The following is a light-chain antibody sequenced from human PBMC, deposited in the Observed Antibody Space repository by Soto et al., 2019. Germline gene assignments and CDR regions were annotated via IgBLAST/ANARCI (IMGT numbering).Light chain of an antibody. CDR3: QQYDTWPLT. J-gene: IGKJ2*01. CDR2: GAS. CDR1: QSVGSN. Sequence: EIVMTQSPATLSVSPGERATLSCRASQSVGSNLAGYQQKPGQAPRLLIYGASTRATGIPDRFSGSGSGTEFTLTISSLQAEDFAVYCCQQYDTWPLTFGQGTQLEIK. V-gene: IGKV3-15*01.